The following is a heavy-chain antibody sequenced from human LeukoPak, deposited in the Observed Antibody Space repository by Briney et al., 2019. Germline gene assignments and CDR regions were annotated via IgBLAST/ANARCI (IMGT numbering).Heavy chain of an antibody. V-gene: IGHV1-46*01. CDR1: GYTFTSYG. D-gene: IGHD3-3*01. CDR3: ARLGNGEAFGVVIYDYFDY. Sequence: ASVKVSCTASGYTFTSYGIRWVRQAPGQGLAWVGIINPSGGSTSYAQKFQGRVTMTRDTSTSTVYMELSSLRSEDTAVYYCARLGNGEAFGVVIYDYFDYWGQGTLVTVSS. J-gene: IGHJ4*02. CDR2: INPSGGST.